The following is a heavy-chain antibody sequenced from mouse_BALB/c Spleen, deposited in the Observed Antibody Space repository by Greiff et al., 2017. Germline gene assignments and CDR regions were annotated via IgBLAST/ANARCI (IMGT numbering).Heavy chain of an antibody. V-gene: IGHV5-15*02. Sequence: EVHLVESGGGLVQPGGSRKLSCAASGFTFSDYGMAWVRQAPGKGPEWVAFISNLAYSIYYADTVTGRFTISRENAKNTLYLEMSSLRSEDTAMYYCARGDGYDERGFAYWGQGTLVTVSA. CDR3: ARGDGYDERGFAY. CDR1: GFTFSDYG. D-gene: IGHD2-2*01. CDR2: ISNLAYSI. J-gene: IGHJ3*01.